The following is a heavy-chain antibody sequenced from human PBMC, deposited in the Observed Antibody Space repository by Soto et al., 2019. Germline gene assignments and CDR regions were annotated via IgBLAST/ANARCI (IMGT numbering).Heavy chain of an antibody. J-gene: IGHJ4*02. V-gene: IGHV3-48*01. CDR2: ISSSSSTI. Sequence: PGGSLRLSCAASGFTFSSYSMNWVRQAPGKGLEWVSYISSSSSTIYYADSEKGRFTTSRDNAQNPLYLQMNSLRAEDTAVYYCARAVLLWFGELLSFDYWGQGTLVTVSS. CDR3: ARAVLLWFGELLSFDY. CDR1: GFTFSSYS. D-gene: IGHD3-10*01.